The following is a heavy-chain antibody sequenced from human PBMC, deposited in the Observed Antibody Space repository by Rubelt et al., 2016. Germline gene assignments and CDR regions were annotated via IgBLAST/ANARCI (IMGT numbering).Heavy chain of an antibody. Sequence: PGKGLEWVSSISSSSSYIYYADSVKGRFTISRDNAKNSLYLQMNSLRAEDTAVYYCARDPGSSSWGYFDYWGQGTLVTVSS. J-gene: IGHJ4*02. V-gene: IGHV3-21*01. CDR3: ARDPGSSSWGYFDY. D-gene: IGHD6-13*01. CDR2: ISSSSSYI.